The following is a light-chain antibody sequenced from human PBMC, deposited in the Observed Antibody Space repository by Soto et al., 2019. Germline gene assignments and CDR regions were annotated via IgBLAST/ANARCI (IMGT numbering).Light chain of an antibody. CDR1: QSVSSN. Sequence: EIVMTQSPATLSVSPGERATLSCRASQSVSSNLAWYQQKPGQAPRLLIYGASTRATGIPARFSGSGSGTEFTLTISSLQSEDFATYYCQHCYSYPPFTFGPGTKLDLE. V-gene: IGKV3-15*01. CDR2: GAS. CDR3: QHCYSYPPFT. J-gene: IGKJ3*01.